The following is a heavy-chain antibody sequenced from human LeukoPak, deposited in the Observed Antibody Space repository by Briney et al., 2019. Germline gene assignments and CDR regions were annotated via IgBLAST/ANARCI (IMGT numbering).Heavy chain of an antibody. V-gene: IGHV3-23*01. CDR1: GFTFSTYV. D-gene: IGHD1-1*01. Sequence: GGSLTLSCAASGFTFSTYVMSKNRQAPRKGMQWVSAISGSGGSRYHADYVKGRFTISRDNSKNTLYLQMNSLGADDTAVYYCAKGNWRYFDYWGQGTMVTASS. CDR3: AKGNWRYFDY. J-gene: IGHJ4*02. CDR2: ISGSGGSR.